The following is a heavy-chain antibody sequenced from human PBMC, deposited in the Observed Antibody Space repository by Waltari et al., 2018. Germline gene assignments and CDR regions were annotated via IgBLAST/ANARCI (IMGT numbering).Heavy chain of an antibody. CDR3: AKDRAYYYDSSGYYDY. V-gene: IGHV3-23*01. Sequence: EVQLLESGGGLVQPGGSLRLSCAAAGFTFRSYAMSWVRQAPGKGLEWVSAISGSGGSTYYADSVKGRFTISRDNSKNTLYLQMNSLRAEDTAVYYCAKDRAYYYDSSGYYDYWGQGTLVTVSS. D-gene: IGHD3-22*01. CDR1: GFTFRSYA. J-gene: IGHJ4*02. CDR2: ISGSGGST.